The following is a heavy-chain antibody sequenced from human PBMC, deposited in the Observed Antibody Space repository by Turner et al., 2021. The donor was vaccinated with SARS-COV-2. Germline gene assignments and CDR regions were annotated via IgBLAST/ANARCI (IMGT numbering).Heavy chain of an antibody. CDR1: GFTFSSYS. Sequence: EVQLVESGGGLVQPGGSLRLSCAASGFTFSSYSMNWVRQAPGKGLEWVSYISSSSSTIYYADSVKGRFTISRDNAKNSLYLQMNSLRAKDTAVYYCARDLGSIAVANWGQGTLVTVSS. V-gene: IGHV3-48*01. J-gene: IGHJ4*02. D-gene: IGHD6-19*01. CDR2: ISSSSSTI. CDR3: ARDLGSIAVAN.